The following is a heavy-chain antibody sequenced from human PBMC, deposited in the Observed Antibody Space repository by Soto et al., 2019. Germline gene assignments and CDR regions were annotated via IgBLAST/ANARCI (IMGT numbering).Heavy chain of an antibody. D-gene: IGHD3-9*01. CDR1: GYIFTSYY. Sequence: ASVKVSCKASGYIFTSYYIHWVRQAPGQGLEWMGWINPNSGGTNYAQKFQGWVTMTRDTSISTAYMELSRLRSDDTAVYYCARERDILTGYYSFDPWGQGTLVTVSS. CDR2: INPNSGGT. V-gene: IGHV1-2*04. J-gene: IGHJ5*02. CDR3: ARERDILTGYYSFDP.